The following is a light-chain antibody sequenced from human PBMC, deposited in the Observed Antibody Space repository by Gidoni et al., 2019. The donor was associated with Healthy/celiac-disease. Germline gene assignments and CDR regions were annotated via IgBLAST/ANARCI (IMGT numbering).Light chain of an antibody. V-gene: IGKV1-9*01. CDR3: QQLNSYSA. J-gene: IGKJ3*01. CDR1: QGISSY. Sequence: DFQLTQSPSFLSASVGDRVTITCRASQGISSYLAWYQQKPGKAHKLLIYAASTLQSGVPSRFSGSGSGTEFTLTISSLQPEDFATYYCQQLNSYSAFXPXTKVEIK. CDR2: AAS.